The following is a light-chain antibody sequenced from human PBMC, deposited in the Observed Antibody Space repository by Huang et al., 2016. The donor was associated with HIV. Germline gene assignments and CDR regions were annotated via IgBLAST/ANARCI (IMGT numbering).Light chain of an antibody. CDR3: HQCYDIPQT. Sequence: DIIMTQSPDSLALSLGGRAAINCTASQSVLKTSNNKNCLSWYQLKVGQPPKLLIYWESTRESGVPDRFSGSGSGTHFTLTIASLQAEDVAVYYCHQCYDIPQTFGQGTKVEVK. CDR1: QSVLKTSNNKNC. CDR2: WES. V-gene: IGKV4-1*01. J-gene: IGKJ1*01.